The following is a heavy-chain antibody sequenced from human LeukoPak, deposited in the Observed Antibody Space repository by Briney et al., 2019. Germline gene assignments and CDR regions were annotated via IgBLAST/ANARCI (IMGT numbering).Heavy chain of an antibody. CDR1: GYTLTSYV. J-gene: IGHJ6*02. CDR3: ARSAPDSSGYYYYYYGMDV. Sequence: SVKVSCKASGYTLTSYVISWVRQAPGQGLEWMERIIPILGIANYAQKFQGRVTITAEKSTSTAYMELSSLRSEDTAVYYCARSAPDSSGYYYYYYGMDVWGQGTTVTVSS. CDR2: IIPILGIA. V-gene: IGHV1-69*04. D-gene: IGHD3-22*01.